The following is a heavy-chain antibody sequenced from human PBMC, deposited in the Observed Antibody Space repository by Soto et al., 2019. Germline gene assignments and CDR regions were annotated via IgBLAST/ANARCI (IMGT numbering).Heavy chain of an antibody. CDR3: ARGPYDFWSGHGSVDY. J-gene: IGHJ4*02. Sequence: PVGSLRLSCESSVFTFSGSAMHWVRHSSGKGLEWVGRIRSKANSYATAYAASVKGRFSISRDESKNTAYLQMNSLKTEDTAVYYCARGPYDFWSGHGSVDYWGQGTLVTVSS. D-gene: IGHD3-3*01. CDR2: IRSKANSYAT. CDR1: VFTFSGSA. V-gene: IGHV3-73*01.